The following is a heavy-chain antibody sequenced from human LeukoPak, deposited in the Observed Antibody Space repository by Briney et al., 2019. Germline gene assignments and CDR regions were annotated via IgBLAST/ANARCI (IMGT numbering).Heavy chain of an antibody. Sequence: PSETPSLTCAVYGVSFSGYYWSWIRQPPGKGLEWIGEINHSGSTNSNPSLKSRVTISVDTSKNQFSLKLSSVTAADTAVYYCARDGSGSYYNALHYYYYYMDVWGKGTTVTISS. J-gene: IGHJ6*03. V-gene: IGHV4-34*01. CDR3: ARDGSGSYYNALHYYYYYMDV. CDR2: INHSGST. D-gene: IGHD3-10*01. CDR1: GVSFSGYY.